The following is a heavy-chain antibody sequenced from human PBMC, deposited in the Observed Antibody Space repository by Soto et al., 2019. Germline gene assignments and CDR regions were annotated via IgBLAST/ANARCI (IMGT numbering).Heavy chain of an antibody. Sequence: SETLSLTCTVPGGSINSGVYYWTWIRHHPGKGLEWLGNIYYSGTTHYNPSLEGRIFISLDTSRNQFSLKVTSVTAADSAVYYCAIGRGYIWQNYYDLWGLASRVTVS. CDR3: AIGRGYIWQNYYDL. CDR1: GGSINSGVYY. D-gene: IGHD6-25*01. J-gene: IGHJ5*02. CDR2: IYYSGTT. V-gene: IGHV4-31*03.